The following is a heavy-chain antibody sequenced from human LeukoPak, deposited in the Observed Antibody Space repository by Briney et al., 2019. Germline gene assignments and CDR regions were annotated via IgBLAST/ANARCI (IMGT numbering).Heavy chain of an antibody. V-gene: IGHV3-23*01. J-gene: IGHJ6*03. D-gene: IGHD5-18*01. Sequence: GGSLRLSCAASGFTFSSHAMSWVRQAPGEGLEWVSAVSGSGDNTYYADSVKGRFTISRDNSKNTLYLHMSSLRAEDTAVYYCARTAYYYYYLDVWGKGTTVTVSS. CDR3: ARTAYYYYYLDV. CDR1: GFTFSSHA. CDR2: VSGSGDNT.